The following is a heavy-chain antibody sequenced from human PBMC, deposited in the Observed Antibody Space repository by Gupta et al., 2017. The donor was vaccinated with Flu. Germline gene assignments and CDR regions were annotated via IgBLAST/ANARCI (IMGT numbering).Heavy chain of an antibody. D-gene: IGHD2-2*01. CDR3: ARHPYIAYCTSLSCETWFDP. V-gene: IGHV4-39*01. J-gene: IGHJ5*02. Sequence: KGLEWIGSVHYGGSTYSNPSLKSRVTIFVDTSKNHFSLKLSSVTAADTAVYYCARHPYIAYCTSLSCETWFDPWGQGTLVTVSS. CDR2: VHYGGST.